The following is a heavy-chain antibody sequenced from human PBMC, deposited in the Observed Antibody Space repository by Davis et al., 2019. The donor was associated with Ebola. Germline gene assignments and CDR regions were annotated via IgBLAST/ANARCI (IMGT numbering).Heavy chain of an antibody. Sequence: AASVKVSCKASGYTFTGYYMHWVRQAPGQGLEWMGWINPNSGGTNYAQKFQGWVTMTRDTSISTAYMELSRLRSDDTAVYYCARGVDTAMVILDSYGMDVWGQGTTVTVSS. CDR3: ARGVDTAMVILDSYGMDV. CDR2: INPNSGGT. J-gene: IGHJ6*02. D-gene: IGHD5-18*01. CDR1: GYTFTGYY. V-gene: IGHV1-2*04.